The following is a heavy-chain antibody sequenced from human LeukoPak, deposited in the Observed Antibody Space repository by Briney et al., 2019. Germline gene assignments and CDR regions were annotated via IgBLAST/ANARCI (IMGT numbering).Heavy chain of an antibody. D-gene: IGHD2-21*02. CDR3: ARVAYCGGDCYSRFDP. CDR2: IHYTGNT. V-gene: IGHV4-61*08. Sequence: SETLSLTCTVSGGSISSGGYWSWIRQHPEKGLEWIDYIHYTGNTYYNPSLKSRVTISVDTSKNQFSLKLSSVTAADTAVYYCARVAYCGGDCYSRFDPWGQGTLVTVSS. CDR1: GGSISSGGY. J-gene: IGHJ5*02.